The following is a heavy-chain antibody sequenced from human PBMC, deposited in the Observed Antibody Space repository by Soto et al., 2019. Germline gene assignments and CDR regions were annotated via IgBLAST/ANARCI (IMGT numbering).Heavy chain of an antibody. CDR1: GFTFGDYA. V-gene: IGHV3-49*04. Sequence: AGGSLRLSCTASGFTFGDYAMSWVRQAPGKGLEWGGFIRSKAYGGTTEYAESVKGRFTISRDDSKSIAYLQMNSLKPDDTAVYYCTRVLRRANHGWYYYGMDVWGQGTTVTVSS. CDR3: TRVLRRANHGWYYYGMDV. D-gene: IGHD2-15*01. J-gene: IGHJ6*02. CDR2: IRSKAYGGTT.